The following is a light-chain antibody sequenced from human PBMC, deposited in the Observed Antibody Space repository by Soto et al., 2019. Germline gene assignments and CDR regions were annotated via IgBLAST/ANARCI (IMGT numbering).Light chain of an antibody. CDR2: KAS. V-gene: IGKV1-5*03. CDR1: HNIVNW. Sequence: DIPMTQSPSTLSASVGDRVTITCRASHNIVNWLAWYQQKPGKAPNLLIYKASSLESGVPSRFSASGSGTEFTLTIDSLQPDDFSTYYCQQYNDYPWTFGQGTRAEIK. J-gene: IGKJ1*01. CDR3: QQYNDYPWT.